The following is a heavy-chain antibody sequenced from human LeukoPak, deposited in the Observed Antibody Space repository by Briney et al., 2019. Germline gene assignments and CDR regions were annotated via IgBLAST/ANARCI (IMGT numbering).Heavy chain of an antibody. D-gene: IGHD2-2*01. Sequence: GGTLRLSCAASGFTFSTYNMNWVRQAPGKGLEWVSAISGSGGSTYYADSVKGRFTISRDNSKNTLYLQMNSLRAEDTAVYYCAKDDGVYCSSTSCWDDAFDVWGRGTMVTVSS. CDR3: AKDDGVYCSSTSCWDDAFDV. CDR1: GFTFSTYN. J-gene: IGHJ3*01. V-gene: IGHV3-23*01. CDR2: ISGSGGST.